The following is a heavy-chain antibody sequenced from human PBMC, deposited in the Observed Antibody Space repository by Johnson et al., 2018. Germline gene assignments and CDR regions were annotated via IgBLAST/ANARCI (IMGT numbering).Heavy chain of an antibody. CDR1: GFTFSSYW. J-gene: IGHJ6*02. D-gene: IGHD3-16*01. CDR2: IKQDGSEK. Sequence: EVQLVQSGGGLVQPGGSLRLSCAASGFTFSSYWMSWVRQAPGKGLEWVANIKQDGSEKYYVDSVKGRFSISRDNAKNSMSLQMNTLRADDTAVFYCAGEGVPGAFNYDEGYYYYYGMDVWGQGTTVTVSS. V-gene: IGHV3-7*01. CDR3: AGEGVPGAFNYDEGYYYYYGMDV.